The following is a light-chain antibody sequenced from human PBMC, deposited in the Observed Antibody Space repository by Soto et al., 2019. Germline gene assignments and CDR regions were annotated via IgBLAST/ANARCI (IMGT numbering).Light chain of an antibody. CDR1: SSDVGGYNY. J-gene: IGLJ3*02. CDR3: SSYTRSTTRV. V-gene: IGLV2-14*03. CDR2: DVT. Sequence: QSALTQPASVSGSPGQSITISCTGTSSDVGGYNYVSWYQQHPGKVPKLVIYDVTKRPSGVSDRFSGSKSGNTASLTISGLQAEDEADYYCSSYTRSTTRVFGGGTKVTVL.